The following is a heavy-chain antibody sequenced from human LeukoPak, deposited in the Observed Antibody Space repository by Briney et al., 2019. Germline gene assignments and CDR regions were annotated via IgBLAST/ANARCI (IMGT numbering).Heavy chain of an antibody. V-gene: IGHV3-21*01. J-gene: IGHJ4*02. CDR3: AIDYVWGSYSY. Sequence: GGSLRLSCAASGFTFSSYSMNWVRQAPGKGLEWVSSIGSSSSYIYYADSVKGRFTISRDNAKNSLYLQMNSLRAEDTAVYYCAIDYVWGSYSYWGQGTLVTVSS. CDR1: GFTFSSYS. D-gene: IGHD3-16*01. CDR2: IGSSSSYI.